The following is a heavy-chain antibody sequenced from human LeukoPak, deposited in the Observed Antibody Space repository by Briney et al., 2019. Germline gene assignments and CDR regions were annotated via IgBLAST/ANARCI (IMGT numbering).Heavy chain of an antibody. CDR3: ARGPRGGYVHGPLFFPDY. Sequence: SVKVSCKASGGTFSSYAISWVRQAPGQGLGWMGGIIPIFGTANYAQKFQGRVTITADESTSTAYMELSSLRSEDTAVYYCARGPRGGYVHGPLFFPDYWGQGTLVTVSS. D-gene: IGHD5-12*01. CDR2: IIPIFGTA. V-gene: IGHV1-69*13. CDR1: GGTFSSYA. J-gene: IGHJ4*02.